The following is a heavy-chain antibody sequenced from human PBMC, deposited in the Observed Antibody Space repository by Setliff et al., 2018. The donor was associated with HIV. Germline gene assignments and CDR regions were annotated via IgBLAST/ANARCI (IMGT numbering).Heavy chain of an antibody. Sequence: ASVKVSCKASGYTFASYDISWVRQASGQGPEWMGWMNPDSGKTGYAQNFQGRVTMTRDTSISTAYMELHSLRSEDTAVYYCARGGRRSYYYYFHMDVWGKGTTVTV. J-gene: IGHJ6*03. CDR2: MNPDSGKT. V-gene: IGHV1-8*02. CDR3: ARGGRRSYYYYFHMDV. CDR1: GYTFASYD.